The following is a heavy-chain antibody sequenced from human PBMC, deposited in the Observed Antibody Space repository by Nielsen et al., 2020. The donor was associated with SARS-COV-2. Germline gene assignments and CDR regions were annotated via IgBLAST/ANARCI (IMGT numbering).Heavy chain of an antibody. D-gene: IGHD3-16*02. CDR3: ARDNDYVWGSYRQGAFDI. CDR2: INPNSGGT. Sequence: WVRQAPGQGLEWMGWINPNSGGTNYAQKFQGRVTMTRDTSISTAYMELSRLRSDDTAVYYCARDNDYVWGSYRQGAFDIWGQGTMVTVSS. V-gene: IGHV1-2*02. J-gene: IGHJ3*02.